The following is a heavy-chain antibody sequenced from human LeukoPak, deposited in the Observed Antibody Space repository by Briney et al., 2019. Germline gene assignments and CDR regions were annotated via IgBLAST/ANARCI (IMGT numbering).Heavy chain of an antibody. Sequence: GGSLRLSCAASGFTFSTYSINWVRQSPGKGLEWVSYISSSSSTIHYADSVKGRFTISRDNAKNSLYLQMNSLRAEDTAVYYCARIMTTVTTVEYWGQGTLVTVSS. CDR1: GFTFSTYS. CDR3: ARIMTTVTTVEY. CDR2: ISSSSSTI. J-gene: IGHJ4*02. V-gene: IGHV3-48*01. D-gene: IGHD4-17*01.